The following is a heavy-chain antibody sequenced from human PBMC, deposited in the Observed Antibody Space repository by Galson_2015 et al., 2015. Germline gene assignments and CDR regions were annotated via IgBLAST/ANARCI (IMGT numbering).Heavy chain of an antibody. V-gene: IGHV2-5*02. CDR3: ADGGNVGRGRHRRFEP. CDR1: GFSLSTSGVG. D-gene: IGHD3-10*02. Sequence: PALVKPTQTLTLTCTFSGFSLSTSGVGVGWIRQPPGKALEWLALIYWDDDKRYSPSLKSRLTITKETSKNQVVLTMTNMDPVDTGADGGADGGNVGRGRHRRFEPWGRGALVTVS. CDR2: IYWDDDK. J-gene: IGHJ5*02.